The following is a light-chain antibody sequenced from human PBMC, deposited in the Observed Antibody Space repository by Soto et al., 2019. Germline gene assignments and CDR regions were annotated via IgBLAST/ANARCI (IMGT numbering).Light chain of an antibody. V-gene: IGKV3-11*01. Sequence: EIVLTQSPATLSLSPGERATLSCRASQSVSSYLAWFQQKPGQAPRLLIYDASNRATGIPARFSGSGSGTYFTLTISSLEPEDFAVYYCQQRSNWQRTFGQGTKVDIK. CDR1: QSVSSY. J-gene: IGKJ1*01. CDR2: DAS. CDR3: QQRSNWQRT.